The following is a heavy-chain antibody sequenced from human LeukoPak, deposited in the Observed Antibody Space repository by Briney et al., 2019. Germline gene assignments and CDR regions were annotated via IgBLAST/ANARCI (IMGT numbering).Heavy chain of an antibody. D-gene: IGHD3-3*01. Sequence: GGSLRLSCAGSGFIFRNYGMHWVRQAPGQGLEWVAVISDGGTHLYYADSVKGRFTISRDDSKDTLYLQMNSLKTDDTGVYYCTTHLLLVPPWGQGSLVTVSS. V-gene: IGHV3-33*08. CDR1: GFIFRNYG. CDR3: TTHLLLVPP. CDR2: ISDGGTHL. J-gene: IGHJ5*02.